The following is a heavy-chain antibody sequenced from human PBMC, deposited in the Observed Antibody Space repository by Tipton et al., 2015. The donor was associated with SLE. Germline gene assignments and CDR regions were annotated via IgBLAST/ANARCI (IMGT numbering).Heavy chain of an antibody. CDR3: ARGGDTAMARDI. V-gene: IGHV4-34*01. D-gene: IGHD5-18*01. J-gene: IGHJ3*02. CDR1: GGSFSGYY. Sequence: TLSLTCAVYGGSFSGYYWSWIRQPPGKGLEWIGEINHSGSTYYNPSLKSRVTISVDRSKDQFSLKLSSVTAADTAVYYCARGGDTAMARDIWGQGTMVTVSS. CDR2: INHSGST.